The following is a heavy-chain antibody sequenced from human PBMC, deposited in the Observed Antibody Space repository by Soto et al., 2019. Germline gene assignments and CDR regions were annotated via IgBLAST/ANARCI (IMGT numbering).Heavy chain of an antibody. CDR3: ARHSPSVGPSFWSGYPYYFDY. CDR2: IYYSGST. CDR1: GGSISSSSYY. D-gene: IGHD3-3*01. Sequence: QLQLQESGPGLVKPSETLSLTCTVSGGSISSSSYYWGWIRQPPGKGLEWIGSIYYSGSTYYNPSLKSRVTISVDTSKNQFSLKLSSVTAADTAVYYCARHSPSVGPSFWSGYPYYFDYWGQGTLVTVSS. V-gene: IGHV4-39*01. J-gene: IGHJ4*02.